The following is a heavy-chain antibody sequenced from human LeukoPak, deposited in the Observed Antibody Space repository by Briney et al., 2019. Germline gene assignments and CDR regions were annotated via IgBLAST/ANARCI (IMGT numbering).Heavy chain of an antibody. J-gene: IGHJ4*02. D-gene: IGHD1-26*01. CDR3: AKGSRGSYYGSYYDY. Sequence: PGGSLRLSCAASGFTVSSNYMSWVRQAPGKGLEWVSVIYSGGSTYYADSVKGRFTISRDNSKNTLYLQMNSLRADDTAVYYCAKGSRGSYYGSYYDYWGQGTLVAVSS. V-gene: IGHV3-53*01. CDR2: IYSGGST. CDR1: GFTVSSNY.